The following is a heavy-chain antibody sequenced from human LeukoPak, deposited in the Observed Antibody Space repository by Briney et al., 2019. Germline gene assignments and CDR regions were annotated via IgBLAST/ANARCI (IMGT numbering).Heavy chain of an antibody. D-gene: IGHD3-16*02. CDR3: ARGGIMITFGGVIVIPGDY. CDR1: GYTFTSYG. J-gene: IGHJ4*02. V-gene: IGHV1-18*01. CDR2: ISAYNGNT. Sequence: ASVKVSCKASGYTFTSYGISWVRQAPGQGLEWMGWISAYNGNTNYAQKLQGRVTMTTDTSTSTAYMELRSLRSDDTAVYYCARGGIMITFGGVIVIPGDYWGQGTLVTVSS.